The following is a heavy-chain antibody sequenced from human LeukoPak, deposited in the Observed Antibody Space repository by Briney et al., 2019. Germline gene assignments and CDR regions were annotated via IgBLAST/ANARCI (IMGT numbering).Heavy chain of an antibody. D-gene: IGHD3-22*01. CDR3: ARAAYDNSGYLTL. V-gene: IGHV3-23*01. CDR2: ISTSGAST. CDR1: GFTFSTSA. Sequence: TGGSLRLSCAASGFTFSTSAMNWVRQAPGKGLEWVSAISTSGASTYYADSVKGRFSISRDNSRNTLYLQMNSLRAEDTAVYYCARAAYDNSGYLTLWGQGTLVTVSS. J-gene: IGHJ4*02.